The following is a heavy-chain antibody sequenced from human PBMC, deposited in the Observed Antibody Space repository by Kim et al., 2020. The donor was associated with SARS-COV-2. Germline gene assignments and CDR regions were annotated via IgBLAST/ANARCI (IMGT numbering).Heavy chain of an antibody. CDR1: GFTFSSYA. J-gene: IGHJ2*01. D-gene: IGHD6-19*01. CDR3: ARDKAVAVYWYFDL. Sequence: GGSLRLSCAASGFTFSSYAMHWVRQAPGKGLEWVAVISYDGSNKYYADSVKGRFTISRDNSKNTLYLQMNSLRAEDTAVYYCARDKAVAVYWYFDLWGRGTLVTVS. V-gene: IGHV3-30*04. CDR2: ISYDGSNK.